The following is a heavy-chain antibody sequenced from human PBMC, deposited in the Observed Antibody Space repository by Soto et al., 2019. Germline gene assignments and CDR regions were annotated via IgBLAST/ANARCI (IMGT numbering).Heavy chain of an antibody. D-gene: IGHD3-10*01. Sequence: EVQLLESGGGLVQPGGSLRLSCAASGFTFSNYAMSWARQAPGKGLEWVSAISGSGGSTYYADSVKGRFTISRDNSKNTLYLQMNSLRAEDTAVYYCAKVRMVRGVIDFDYWGQGTLVTVSS. CDR1: GFTFSNYA. V-gene: IGHV3-23*01. J-gene: IGHJ4*02. CDR3: AKVRMVRGVIDFDY. CDR2: ISGSGGST.